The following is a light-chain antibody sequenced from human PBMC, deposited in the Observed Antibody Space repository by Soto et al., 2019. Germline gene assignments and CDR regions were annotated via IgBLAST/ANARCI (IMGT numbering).Light chain of an antibody. Sequence: EIVLTQSPDTLSLSPGERATLSCRASQSVSSSYLAWYQQKPGQAPRLLIYGASSRATGIPDRFSGSGSGTDFTLTISRLEPEDFAVYYCQQYGSSPLYTFGQGIKLEIK. V-gene: IGKV3-20*01. CDR3: QQYGSSPLYT. CDR2: GAS. CDR1: QSVSSSY. J-gene: IGKJ2*01.